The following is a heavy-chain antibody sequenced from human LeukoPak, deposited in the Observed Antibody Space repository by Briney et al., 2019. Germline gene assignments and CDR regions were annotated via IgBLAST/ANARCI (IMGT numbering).Heavy chain of an antibody. Sequence: SETLSLTCTVSGASIIGQYWGWIRQPPGRGLEWMGNIYYSGSTNYNSSLKSRVTISVDTSKNQISLKLRSVTAADTAVYYCARKGVSDLYYFDSWGQGTLVTVSS. CDR1: GASIIGQY. V-gene: IGHV4-59*08. D-gene: IGHD3-16*01. CDR3: ARKGVSDLYYFDS. J-gene: IGHJ4*02. CDR2: IYYSGST.